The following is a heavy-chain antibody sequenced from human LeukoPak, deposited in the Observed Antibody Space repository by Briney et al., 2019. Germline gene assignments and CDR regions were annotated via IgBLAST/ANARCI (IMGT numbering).Heavy chain of an antibody. V-gene: IGHV5-51*01. CDR2: IYPGDSDT. CDR1: GYSFTSYW. Sequence: GESLKISCKGSGYSFTSYWIGWVRQMPGRGLEWMGIIYPGDSDTRYSPSFQGQVTISADKSISTAYLQWSSLKAPDTAMYYCARHGLGYSYGIDYWGQGTLVTVSS. CDR3: ARHGLGYSYGIDY. J-gene: IGHJ4*02. D-gene: IGHD5-18*01.